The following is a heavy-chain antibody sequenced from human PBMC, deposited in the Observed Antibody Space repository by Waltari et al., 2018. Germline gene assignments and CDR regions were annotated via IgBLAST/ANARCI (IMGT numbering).Heavy chain of an antibody. CDR3: TTLDALWGG. CDR1: GLGFKAAW. CDR2: IKSQSDGATT. V-gene: IGHV3-15*01. Sequence: EVQVLEPGGGSTKPGVSLILACVAPGLGFKAAWLTWVRQAPGKGLEWVSRIKSQSDGATTDFASSVRGRFSISSDDSQNMVFLQMNSLRTEDTALYYCTTLDALWGGWGHGTLVTVSS. J-gene: IGHJ4*01. D-gene: IGHD7-27*01.